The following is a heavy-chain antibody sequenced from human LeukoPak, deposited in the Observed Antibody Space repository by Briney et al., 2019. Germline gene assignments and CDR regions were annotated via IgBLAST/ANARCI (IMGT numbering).Heavy chain of an antibody. CDR3: ARDLFGRNTVTYDSNWFDP. CDR1: GYTFTGYY. CDR2: INPNSGGT. J-gene: IGHJ5*02. Sequence: ASVKVSCKASGYTFTGYYMHWVRQAPGQGLEWMGWINPNSGGTNYAQKFQGKVTMTRDTSISTAYMELSRLRSDDTAVYYCARDLFGRNTVTYDSNWFDPWGQGTLVTVSS. V-gene: IGHV1-2*02. D-gene: IGHD4-17*01.